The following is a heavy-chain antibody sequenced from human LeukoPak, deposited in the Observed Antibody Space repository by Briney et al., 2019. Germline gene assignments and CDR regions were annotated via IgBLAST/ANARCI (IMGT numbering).Heavy chain of an antibody. CDR1: GFTFSNYA. CDR3: AKDMQIAVAPFDY. Sequence: GGSLRLSCAASGFTFSNYAMSWARQAPGKGLEWVSAISGSGGSTYHAASVKGRFTISRDNSKNTVYLQMNSLGAEDRAIYYCAKDMQIAVAPFDYWGQGTLVTVSS. D-gene: IGHD6-19*01. CDR2: ISGSGGST. J-gene: IGHJ4*02. V-gene: IGHV3-23*01.